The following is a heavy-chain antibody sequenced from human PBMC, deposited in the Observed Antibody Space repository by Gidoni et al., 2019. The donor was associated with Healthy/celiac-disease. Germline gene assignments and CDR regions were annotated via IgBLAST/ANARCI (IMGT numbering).Heavy chain of an antibody. D-gene: IGHD5-18*01. J-gene: IGHJ3*02. CDR3: ARGSAMVKGVFYAFDI. V-gene: IGHV4-59*01. Sequence: QVQLQESGPGLVKPSETLSLTCTVSGGSISSYYWSWIRQPPGKGLEWIGYIYYSGSTNYNPSLKSRVTISVDTSKNQFSLKLSSVTAADTAVYYCARGSAMVKGVFYAFDIWGQGTMVTVSS. CDR1: GGSISSYY. CDR2: IYYSGST.